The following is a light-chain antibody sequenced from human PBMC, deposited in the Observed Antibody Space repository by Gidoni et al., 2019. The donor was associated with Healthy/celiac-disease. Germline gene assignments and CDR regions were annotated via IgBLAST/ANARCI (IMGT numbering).Light chain of an antibody. CDR1: QSMSSY. CDR3: QQSYRTRVT. V-gene: IGKV1-39*01. Sequence: DIQMTQSPSSLSASVGDSVTITCRASQSMSSYLYWYQQKPGKAPKLLIYAASSLQSGVPSRFSGSGSGTDFTLTISSLQPEDFATYYCQQSYRTRVTFXQXTKLEIK. J-gene: IGKJ2*01. CDR2: AAS.